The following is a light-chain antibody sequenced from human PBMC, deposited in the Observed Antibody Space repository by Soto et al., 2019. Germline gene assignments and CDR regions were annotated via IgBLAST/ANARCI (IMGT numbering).Light chain of an antibody. Sequence: DIPMTQSPSTLSASVGDRVTITCRASQSISSWLAWYQQKPGKAPKLLIYKASSLESGVPSRFSGRGSGTEFTLTISNLQPDDFATYYCQQYNSYSTFGQGTKLEIK. CDR1: QSISSW. CDR2: KAS. V-gene: IGKV1-5*03. J-gene: IGKJ2*01. CDR3: QQYNSYST.